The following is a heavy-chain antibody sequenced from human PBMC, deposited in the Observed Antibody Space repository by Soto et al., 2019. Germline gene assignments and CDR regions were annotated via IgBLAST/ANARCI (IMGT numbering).Heavy chain of an antibody. D-gene: IGHD3-22*01. Sequence: ASVKVSCKASGYTFTSYGISWVRQAPGQGLEWMGWISAYNGNTNYAQKLQGRVTMTTDTSTSTAYMELRSLRSDDTAVYYCARGLYYYDSSGYSPADYWGQGXLVTVYS. CDR3: ARGLYYYDSSGYSPADY. CDR2: ISAYNGNT. J-gene: IGHJ4*02. CDR1: GYTFTSYG. V-gene: IGHV1-18*04.